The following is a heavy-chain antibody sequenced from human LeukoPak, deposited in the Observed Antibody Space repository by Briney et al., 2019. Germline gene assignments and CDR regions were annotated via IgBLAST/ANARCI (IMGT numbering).Heavy chain of an antibody. CDR3: ARDPPYSSGWKYYFDY. D-gene: IGHD6-19*01. CDR2: ISWNSGSI. V-gene: IGHV3-9*01. CDR1: GFTFDDYA. J-gene: IGHJ4*02. Sequence: PGGSLRLSCAASGFTFDDYAMHWVRQAPGKGLEWVSGISWNSGSIGYADSVKGRFTISRDNAKNSLYLQMNSLRAEDTAVYYCARDPPYSSGWKYYFDYWGQGTLVTVSS.